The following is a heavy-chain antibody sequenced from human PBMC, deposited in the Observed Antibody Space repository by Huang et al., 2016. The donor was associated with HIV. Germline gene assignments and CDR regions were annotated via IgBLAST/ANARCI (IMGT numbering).Heavy chain of an antibody. CDR2: IRYDGTDK. Sequence: QVQLVHSGGGVVQPGGSLRLSCTASRFTFKDYGMHWVGQAPGKGPEWLAFIRYDGTDKYYADSLRGRFTIARDKTNSILYLQLNSLSAEDTAVYYYAKEIWGGYTNGCPDYWGQGTLVTVSS. D-gene: IGHD6-19*01. CDR3: AKEIWGGYTNGCPDY. V-gene: IGHV3-30*02. CDR1: RFTFKDYG. J-gene: IGHJ4*02.